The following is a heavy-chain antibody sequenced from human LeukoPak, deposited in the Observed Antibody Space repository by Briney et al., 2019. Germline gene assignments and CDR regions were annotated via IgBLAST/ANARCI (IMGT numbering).Heavy chain of an antibody. D-gene: IGHD3-16*01. J-gene: IGHJ3*02. CDR3: ARGGSTGYDYNAFDI. V-gene: IGHV3-48*03. CDR2: ISSSSTTK. CDR1: GFTFSSCE. Sequence: QTGGSLRLSCAASGFTFSSCEMNWVRQAPGKGLEWVSYISSSSTTKLYADSVKGRFIISRDNSKNSLCLQMNSLSAEDTAVYYCARGGSTGYDYNAFDIWGQGTMVTVSS.